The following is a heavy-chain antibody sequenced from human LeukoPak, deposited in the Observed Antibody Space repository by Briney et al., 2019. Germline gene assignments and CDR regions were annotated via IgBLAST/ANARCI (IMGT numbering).Heavy chain of an antibody. D-gene: IGHD5-18*01. J-gene: IGHJ6*02. CDR2: IDPSDSYT. CDR3: ARQEYSYYYYYGMDV. V-gene: IGHV5-10-1*01. Sequence: TGESLKISCKGSGYSFTSYWISWVRQMPGKGLEWMGRIDPSDSYTNYSPSFQGHVTISADKSISTAYLQWSSLKASDTVMYYCARQEYSYYYYYGMDVWGQGTTVTVSS. CDR1: GYSFTSYW.